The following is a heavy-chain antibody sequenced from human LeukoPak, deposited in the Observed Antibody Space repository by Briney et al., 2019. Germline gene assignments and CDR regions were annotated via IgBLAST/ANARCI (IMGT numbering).Heavy chain of an antibody. V-gene: IGHV1-18*04. Sequence: GASVKVSCKASGYTFTNYGITWVRQAPGQGLEWMGWISAYNAYTNYAQKFQGRVTMTTDTSTSTVYMELRSLRSDDTAIYYCARTDYDILTGARMDVWGKGTTVTVSS. D-gene: IGHD3-9*01. CDR1: GYTFTNYG. CDR2: ISAYNAYT. CDR3: ARTDYDILTGARMDV. J-gene: IGHJ6*04.